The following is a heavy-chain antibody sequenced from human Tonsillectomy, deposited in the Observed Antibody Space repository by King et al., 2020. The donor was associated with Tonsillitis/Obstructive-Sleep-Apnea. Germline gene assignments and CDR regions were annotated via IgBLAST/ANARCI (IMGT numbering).Heavy chain of an antibody. CDR3: ARTVGKRPHC. CDR1: GFSFSSHG. D-gene: IGHD1-26*01. CDR2: IWYDGSKS. V-gene: IGHV3-33*01. J-gene: IGHJ4*02. Sequence: VQLVESGGGVVQPGRSLRLSCAASGFSFSSHGMHGVRQAPGKGLEWLAVIWYDGSKSYYVDSVKGRFTISRDNSKTTLYLQMNSLRAEDTAVYYCARTVGKRPHCWGQGTLVTVSS.